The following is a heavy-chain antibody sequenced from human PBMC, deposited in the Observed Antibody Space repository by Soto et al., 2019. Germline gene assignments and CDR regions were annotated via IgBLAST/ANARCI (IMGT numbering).Heavy chain of an antibody. CDR2: IYYSGST. Sequence: QVQLQESGPGLVKPSETLSLTCTVSGGSISSYYWSWIWQPPGKGLEWIGYIYYSGSTNYNPSLKSRVTISVDTSKNQFSLKLSSVTAADTAVYYCARVVRLRAITGYYYYGMDVWGQGTTVTVSS. CDR1: GGSISSYY. D-gene: IGHD3-16*01. CDR3: ARVVRLRAITGYYYYGMDV. J-gene: IGHJ6*02. V-gene: IGHV4-59*01.